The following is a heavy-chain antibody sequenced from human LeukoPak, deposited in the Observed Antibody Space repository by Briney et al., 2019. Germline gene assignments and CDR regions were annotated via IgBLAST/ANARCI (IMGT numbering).Heavy chain of an antibody. J-gene: IGHJ5*02. V-gene: IGHV4-59*08. CDR1: GGSIRSYY. CDR2: IYYSGST. CDR3: ARTQTDIVVVPAAKAYMSGRSNWFDP. Sequence: PSETLSLTCTVSGGSIRSYYWSWIRQPPGKGLEWIGYIYYSGSTNYNPSLKSRVTISVDTSKNQFSLKLSSVAAADTAVYYCARTQTDIVVVPAAKAYMSGRSNWFDPWGQGTLVTVSS. D-gene: IGHD2-2*01.